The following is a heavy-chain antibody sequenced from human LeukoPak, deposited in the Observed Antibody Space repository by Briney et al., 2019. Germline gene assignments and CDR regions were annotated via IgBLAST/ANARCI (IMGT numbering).Heavy chain of an antibody. V-gene: IGHV4-39*01. CDR1: GGSVSSSSYY. CDR2: IFYSGST. CDR3: ARQHDSYYYYYIDV. Sequence: SETLSLTCTVSGGSVSSSSYYWDWIRQPPGKGLEWIGSIFYSGSTSYNPSLKSRVTVSVDTSKNQFSLKLTSVTAADTAVYYCARQHDSYYYYYIDVWGSGTTVTVSS. J-gene: IGHJ6*03.